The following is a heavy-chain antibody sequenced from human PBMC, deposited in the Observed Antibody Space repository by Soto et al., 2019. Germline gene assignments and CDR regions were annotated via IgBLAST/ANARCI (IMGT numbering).Heavy chain of an antibody. CDR1: GGSISSYY. CDR3: ERVGAMAHYFDD. CDR2: IYYSGST. J-gene: IGHJ4*02. V-gene: IGHV4-59*01. Sequence: SETLSLTCTVSGGSISSYYWSWIRQPPGKGLEWIGYIYYSGSTNYSPSLKSRVTISVDTSKNQFSLNLSSVTAADTAVYYCERVGAMAHYFDDWGQGTLVTVSS. D-gene: IGHD5-18*01.